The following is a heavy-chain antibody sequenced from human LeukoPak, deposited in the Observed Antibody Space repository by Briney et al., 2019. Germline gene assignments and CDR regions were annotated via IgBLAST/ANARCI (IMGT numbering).Heavy chain of an antibody. V-gene: IGHV3-30*04. Sequence: GGSLRLSCAASGFTFGSYAMHWVRQAPGKGLEWGAVTSYDGSNKYYADSVKGRFTISRDNSKNTLYLQMNSLRAEDTAVYYCARDPHRYPLLSYYYGMDVWGKGTTVTVSS. D-gene: IGHD2-2*01. CDR1: GFTFGSYA. CDR3: ARDPHRYPLLSYYYGMDV. J-gene: IGHJ6*04. CDR2: TSYDGSNK.